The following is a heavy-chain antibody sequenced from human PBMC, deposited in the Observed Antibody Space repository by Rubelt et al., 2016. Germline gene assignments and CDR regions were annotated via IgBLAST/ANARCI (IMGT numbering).Heavy chain of an antibody. CDR2: IRYDGTNK. CDR3: AKDLGASNYFDY. J-gene: IGHJ4*02. V-gene: IGHV3-30*02. D-gene: IGHD1-26*01. Sequence: FSDYGMHWVRPAPGKGLEWVAFIRYDGTNKYYADSVKGRFTISRDNPKNTLYLQMNSLRAEDMAVYYCAKDLGASNYFDYWGQGTQVTVSS. CDR1: FSDYG.